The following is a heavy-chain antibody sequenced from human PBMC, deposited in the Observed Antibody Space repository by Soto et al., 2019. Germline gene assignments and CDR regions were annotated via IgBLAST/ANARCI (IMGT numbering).Heavy chain of an antibody. V-gene: IGHV4-38-2*01. CDR3: ARGQWELFYFDY. CDR2: IYHSGST. J-gene: IGHJ4*02. D-gene: IGHD1-26*01. CDR1: GYSISSGYY. Sequence: PSETLSLTCAVSGYSISSGYYWGWIRQPPGKGLEWIGSIYHSGSTYYNPSLKSRVTISVDTSKNQFSLKLSSVTAADTAVYYCARGQWELFYFDYWGQGTLVTVSS.